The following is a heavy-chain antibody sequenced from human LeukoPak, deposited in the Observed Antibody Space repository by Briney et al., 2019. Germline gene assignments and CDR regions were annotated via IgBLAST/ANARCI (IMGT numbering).Heavy chain of an antibody. D-gene: IGHD2-2*02. V-gene: IGHV3-21*01. CDR1: GFTFSSYS. Sequence: PGGSLRLSCAASGFTFSSYSMNWVRQAPGGGLEWRSSISSSSSSIYYADSVKGRFTISRDNDKNSLYLQMNSLRAEDTAVYYCARDQNEGYCSSTSCYNDYGMDVWGQGTTVTVSS. CDR2: ISSSSSSI. CDR3: ARDQNEGYCSSTSCYNDYGMDV. J-gene: IGHJ6*02.